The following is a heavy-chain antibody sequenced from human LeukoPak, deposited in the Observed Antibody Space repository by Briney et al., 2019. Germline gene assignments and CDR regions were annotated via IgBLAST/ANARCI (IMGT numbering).Heavy chain of an antibody. CDR2: ISYDGSNK. Sequence: ERSLRLSCAASGFIFSNYAIHWVRQAPGKGLEWVAVISYDGSNKYYADSVKGRFTISRDNAKNTLYLQMNSLRAEDTAVYYCARLRGYDAFGIWGQGTMVTVSS. CDR3: ARLRGYDAFGI. CDR1: GFIFSNYA. J-gene: IGHJ3*02. D-gene: IGHD5-18*01. V-gene: IGHV3-30*04.